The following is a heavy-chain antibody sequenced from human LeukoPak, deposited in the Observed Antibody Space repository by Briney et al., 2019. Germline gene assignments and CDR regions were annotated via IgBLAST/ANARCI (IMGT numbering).Heavy chain of an antibody. D-gene: IGHD2-2*01. Sequence: GGSLRLSCAASGFTFSSYAMSWVRQAPGKGLEWVSAISGSGGSTYYADSVKGRFTISRDNSKNTLYLQMNNLRAEDTAVYYCAKDHIVVVPAAQPLNAEYFQHWGQGTLVTVSS. CDR1: GFTFSSYA. J-gene: IGHJ1*01. CDR2: ISGSGGST. CDR3: AKDHIVVVPAAQPLNAEYFQH. V-gene: IGHV3-23*01.